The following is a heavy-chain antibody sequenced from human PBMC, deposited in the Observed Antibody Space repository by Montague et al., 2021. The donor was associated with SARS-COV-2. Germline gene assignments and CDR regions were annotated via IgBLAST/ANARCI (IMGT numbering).Heavy chain of an antibody. J-gene: IGHJ6*02. Sequence: CAISGDSVSSNSAAWNWIRQSPSRGLEWLGRTYYRSKWYNEYAVSVNSRITINPGTSKNQFSLQVNSVTPEDTAVYYCARGADRYYFYGMDVWGQGTTVTVSS. V-gene: IGHV6-1*01. CDR3: ARGADRYYFYGMDV. CDR1: GDSVSSNSAA. D-gene: IGHD6-19*01. CDR2: TYYRSKWYN.